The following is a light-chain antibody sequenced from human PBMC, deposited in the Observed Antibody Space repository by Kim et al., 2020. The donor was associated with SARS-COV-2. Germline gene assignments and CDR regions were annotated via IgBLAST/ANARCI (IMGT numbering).Light chain of an antibody. J-gene: IGLJ3*02. Sequence: GPRVQTSSTGSRCNIRSNYVSSWQQQQGAAPKVLVYRNNKRPSGVPARFSASKSGGTASLAISGLRSEDEADYYCAAWEDSRGGPVFGGGTQLTVL. CDR2: RNN. CDR3: AAWEDSRGGPV. V-gene: IGLV1-47*01. CDR1: RCNIRSNY.